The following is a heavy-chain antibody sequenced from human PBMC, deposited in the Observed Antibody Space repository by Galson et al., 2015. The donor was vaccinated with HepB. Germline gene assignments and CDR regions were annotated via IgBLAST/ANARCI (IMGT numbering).Heavy chain of an antibody. CDR1: GFTVSSNS. D-gene: IGHD6-13*01. Sequence: SLRLSCAASGFTVSSNSMSWVRQAPGKGLEWVSVIYSGGSTYYADSVKGRFTISRDNSKNTLYFQMNSLRAEDTAVYYCARDGVRYSSSPPFWYYYYGMDVWGQGTTVTVSS. V-gene: IGHV3-66*02. CDR2: IYSGGST. CDR3: ARDGVRYSSSPPFWYYYYGMDV. J-gene: IGHJ6*02.